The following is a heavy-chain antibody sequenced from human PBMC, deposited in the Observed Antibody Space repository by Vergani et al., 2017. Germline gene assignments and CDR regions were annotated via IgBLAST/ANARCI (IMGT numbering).Heavy chain of an antibody. CDR2: ISGSGDTT. CDR1: GFTFSSYA. CDR3: AKGGGFAEYFQH. Sequence: DVQLLESGGGLVQPGGSLRLSCAASGFTFSSYAMTWVRQAPGKGLEWVSAISGSGDTTYYADSVKGRFTISRDNSKNTLYLQMNSLRAEDTAVYYCAKGGGFAEYFQHWARAPWSPSPQ. J-gene: IGHJ1*01. V-gene: IGHV3-23*01. D-gene: IGHD3-16*01.